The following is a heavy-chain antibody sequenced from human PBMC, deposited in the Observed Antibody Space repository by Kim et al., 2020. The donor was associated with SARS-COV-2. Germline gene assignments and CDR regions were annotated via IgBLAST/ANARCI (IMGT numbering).Heavy chain of an antibody. Sequence: SETLSLTCTVSGYPITSGYYWGWIRQPPGKGLEWIGSVFQSGSTYYSPSLESRVTISVDKSTNQFSLNLTSVTAADTAAYYCAGGTDDHWGQGALVTVSS. CDR1: GYPITSGYY. V-gene: IGHV4-38-2*02. CDR3: AGGTDDH. J-gene: IGHJ4*02. D-gene: IGHD2-15*01. CDR2: VFQSGST.